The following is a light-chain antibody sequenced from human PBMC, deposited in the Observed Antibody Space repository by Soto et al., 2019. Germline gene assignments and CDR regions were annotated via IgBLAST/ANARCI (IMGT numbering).Light chain of an antibody. J-gene: IGKJ3*01. CDR1: QSVIHSSNNKNY. CDR2: WAS. CDR3: QQYYSTPFT. V-gene: IGKV4-1*01. Sequence: DIVMTQSPDSLAVSLGERATINCKSSQSVIHSSNNKNYLAWYQQKPGQPPRLLIYWASTRESGVPDRFSGSGSGTGFTLTISSLQAEDVAVYYCQQYYSTPFTFGPGTTVDIK.